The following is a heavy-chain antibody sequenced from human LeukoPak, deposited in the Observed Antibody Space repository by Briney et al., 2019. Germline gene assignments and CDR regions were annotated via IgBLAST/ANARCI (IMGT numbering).Heavy chain of an antibody. CDR1: GGSFSGYY. CDR2: INHSGST. CDR3: ARVLRRVLGPRPSYYYYGMDV. D-gene: IGHD6-13*01. J-gene: IGHJ6*02. Sequence: PSETLSLTCAVYGGSFSGYYWSWIRQPPGKGLEWIGEINHSGSTNYNPSLKSRVTISVDTSKNQFSLKLSSVTAADTAVYYCARVLRRVLGPRPSYYYYGMDVWGQGTTVTVSS. V-gene: IGHV4-34*01.